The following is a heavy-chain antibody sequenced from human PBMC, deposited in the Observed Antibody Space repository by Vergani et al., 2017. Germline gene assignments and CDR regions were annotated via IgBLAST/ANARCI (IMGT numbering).Heavy chain of an antibody. D-gene: IGHD1-26*01. CDR1: GGSFSGYY. Sequence: QVQLQQWGAGLLKPSETLSLTCAVYGGSFSGYYWSWIRQPPGKGLEWIGEINHSGSTNYNPSLKSRVTISVDTSKNQFSLKLSSVTAADTAVYYCARGRSWRGAYYGMDVWGQGTTVTVSS. J-gene: IGHJ6*02. CDR3: ARGRSWRGAYYGMDV. V-gene: IGHV4-34*01. CDR2: INHSGST.